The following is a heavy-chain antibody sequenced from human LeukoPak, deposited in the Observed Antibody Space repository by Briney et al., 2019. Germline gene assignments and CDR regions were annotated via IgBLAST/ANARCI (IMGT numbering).Heavy chain of an antibody. CDR1: GFTFSSYE. Sequence: GGSLRLSCAVAGFTFSSYEMNWVRQAPGKGLEWVSYISSSGSTIYYADSVKGRFTISRDNSKNTLYLQMNSLRAEDTAVYYCAKAPWRYCSSTSCYGYFDYWGQGTLVTVSS. CDR3: AKAPWRYCSSTSCYGYFDY. CDR2: ISSSGSTI. J-gene: IGHJ4*02. D-gene: IGHD2-2*01. V-gene: IGHV3-48*03.